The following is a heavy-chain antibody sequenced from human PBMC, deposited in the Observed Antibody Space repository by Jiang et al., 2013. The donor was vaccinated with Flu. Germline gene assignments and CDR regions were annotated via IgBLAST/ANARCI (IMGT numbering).Heavy chain of an antibody. J-gene: IGHJ4*02. Sequence: GASVKVSCKASGYTFNRYGISWVRQAPGQGLEWMGWISAYNGNTNYAQKLQGRVTMTTDRSTSTAYMELRSLRSDDTAVYYCARDGVGTMVRGFHWGQGTLVTVSS. V-gene: IGHV1-18*01. CDR1: GYTFNRYG. CDR3: ARDGVGTMVRGFH. D-gene: IGHD3-10*01. CDR2: ISAYNGNT.